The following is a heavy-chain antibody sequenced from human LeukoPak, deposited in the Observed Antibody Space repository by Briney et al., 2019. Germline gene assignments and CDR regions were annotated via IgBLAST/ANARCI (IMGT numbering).Heavy chain of an antibody. D-gene: IGHD2-15*01. CDR2: INPNSGGT. CDR1: GYTFTGYY. V-gene: IGHV1-2*06. Sequence: ASVKVSCKASGYTFTGYYMHWVRRAPGQGLEWMGRINPNSGGTNYAQKFQGRVTMTRDTSISTAYMELSRLRSDDTAVYYCLIGCSGGSCYEQPDYWGQGTLVTVSS. CDR3: LIGCSGGSCYEQPDY. J-gene: IGHJ4*02.